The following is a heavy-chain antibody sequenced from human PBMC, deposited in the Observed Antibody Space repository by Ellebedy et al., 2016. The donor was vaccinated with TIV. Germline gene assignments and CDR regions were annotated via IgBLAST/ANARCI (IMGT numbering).Heavy chain of an antibody. CDR2: LKGDESVA. CDR1: GFTFRNYW. J-gene: IGHJ5*01. V-gene: IGHV3-7*01. CDR3: ARVRDDYVTNDS. D-gene: IGHD4-17*01. Sequence: GESLKISCAASGFTFRNYWMPLVRQAPGKGLEWVANLKGDESVAYYGDSVRGRFTISRDKAKNSLFLEMHTLRAEDTAVYYCARVRDDYVTNDSWGQGTLVAVPS.